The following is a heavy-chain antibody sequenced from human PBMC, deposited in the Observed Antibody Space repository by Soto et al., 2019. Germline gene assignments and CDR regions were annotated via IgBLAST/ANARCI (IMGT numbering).Heavy chain of an antibody. D-gene: IGHD1-26*01. V-gene: IGHV3-30*18. CDR3: AKPYSGNYPRPFDY. CDR2: ISYHGSNK. CDR1: GFTFSIYG. Sequence: LRLSCAASGFTFSIYGMHWVRQAPGKGLEWVAAISYHGSNKFYADSVKGRFTISRDNSKNTLYLQMDSPRAEDTAVYYCAKPYSGNYPRPFDYWGQGTLVTVSS. J-gene: IGHJ4*02.